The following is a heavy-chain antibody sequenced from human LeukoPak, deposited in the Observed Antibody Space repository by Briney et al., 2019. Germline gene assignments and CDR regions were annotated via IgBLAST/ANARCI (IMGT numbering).Heavy chain of an antibody. CDR3: ARGISAVVPRAFDL. J-gene: IGHJ3*01. D-gene: IGHD2-15*01. CDR2: IGSSGLII. CDR1: GFTFSNAW. Sequence: GGSLRLSYAASGFTFSNAWMSWVRQAPGKGLEWVSYIGSSGLIIYYADSVKGRLTISRDNAKNSLFLQMSSLRAEDTAVYYCARGISAVVPRAFDLWGQGTMVTVSS. V-gene: IGHV3-11*04.